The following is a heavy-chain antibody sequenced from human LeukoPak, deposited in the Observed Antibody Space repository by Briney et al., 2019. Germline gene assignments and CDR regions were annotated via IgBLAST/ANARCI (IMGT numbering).Heavy chain of an antibody. CDR3: ARDLPIAAAGTNYYYGMDV. CDR2: ISGYNGYT. CDR1: GYTFTNYG. V-gene: IGHV1-18*01. D-gene: IGHD6-13*01. J-gene: IGHJ6*02. Sequence: ASVKVSCKASGYTFTNYGVSWVRQAPGQGLEWMGWISGYNGYTNYAQKFQFRVTMTTDTSTSTAYMELRSLKSDDTAVYYCARDLPIAAAGTNYYYGMDVWGQGTTVTVSS.